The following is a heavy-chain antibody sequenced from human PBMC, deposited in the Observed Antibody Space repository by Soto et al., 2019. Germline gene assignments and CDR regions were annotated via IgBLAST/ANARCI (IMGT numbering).Heavy chain of an antibody. CDR2: VRNRRDSYTT. D-gene: IGHD3-16*01. J-gene: IGHJ4*02. Sequence: GGSLRLSCAASGFNFGYYHMNWVRQAPGKGLEWVGRVRNRRDSYTTEDAATVRPRFTISRDDSKNSLYLQMNSLRTDDTAVYYCVGESYYRLDYWGQGALVTVSS. V-gene: IGHV3-72*01. CDR1: GFNFGYYH. CDR3: VGESYYRLDY.